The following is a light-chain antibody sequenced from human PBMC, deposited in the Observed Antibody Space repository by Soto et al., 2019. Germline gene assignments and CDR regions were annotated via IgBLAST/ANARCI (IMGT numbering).Light chain of an antibody. CDR2: SDN. V-gene: IGLV1-40*01. CDR3: AAWDDSLNGLL. J-gene: IGLJ3*02. Sequence: QSVLTQPPSVSGAPGQRVTISCTGNSSNLGAGYDVHWYQQLPGAAPKLVIYSDNRRPSGVPDRFSGSKSGTSASLAISGLQSEDEAEYYCAAWDDSLNGLLFGGGTKLTVL. CDR1: SSNLGAGYD.